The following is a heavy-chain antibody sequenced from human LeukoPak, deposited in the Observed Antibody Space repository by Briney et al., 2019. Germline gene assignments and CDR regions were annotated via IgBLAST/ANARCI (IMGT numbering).Heavy chain of an antibody. Sequence: GGSLRLSCAVSGFTFRSYSMNWVRQAPGKGLEWISYISTTSNTISYADSVKGRFTISRDNAKNSLFLQMNGLRAEDTAVYYCARRGGSSSRRSPIDYWGQGTLVTVSS. CDR2: ISTTSNTI. V-gene: IGHV3-48*04. D-gene: IGHD6-6*01. CDR1: GFTFRSYS. J-gene: IGHJ4*02. CDR3: ARRGGSSSRRSPIDY.